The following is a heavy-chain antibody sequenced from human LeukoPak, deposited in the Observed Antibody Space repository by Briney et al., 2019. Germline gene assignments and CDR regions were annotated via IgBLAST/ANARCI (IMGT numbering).Heavy chain of an antibody. V-gene: IGHV3-23*01. CDR2: ISGSGGST. J-gene: IGHJ3*02. CDR3: AIDLGGIVVITNDAFDI. CDR1: GFTFSSYA. Sequence: GGSLRLSCAASGFTFSSYAMSWVRQAPGKGLEWVSAISGSGGSTYYADSVKGRFTISRDNSKNTLYLQMNSLRAEDTAVYYCAIDLGGIVVITNDAFDIWGQGTMVTVSS. D-gene: IGHD3-22*01.